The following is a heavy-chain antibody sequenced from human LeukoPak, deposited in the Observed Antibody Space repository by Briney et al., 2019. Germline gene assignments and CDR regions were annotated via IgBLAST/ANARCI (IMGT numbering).Heavy chain of an antibody. D-gene: IGHD3-22*01. Sequence: SETLSLTCIVSGGAIRSYYWSWIRQPPGKGLEWIGFIFYSGTTNYNPSLKSRVTISVDTSKNQFSLKLSSVTAADTAVYYCARGGWNKFDYWGQGTLVTVSS. CDR3: ARGGWNKFDY. V-gene: IGHV4-59*01. CDR1: GGAIRSYY. CDR2: IFYSGTT. J-gene: IGHJ4*02.